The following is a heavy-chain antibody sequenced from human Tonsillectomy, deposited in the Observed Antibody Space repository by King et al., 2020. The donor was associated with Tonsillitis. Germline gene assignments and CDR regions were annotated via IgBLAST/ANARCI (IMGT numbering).Heavy chain of an antibody. V-gene: IGHV4-30-4*07. Sequence: VQLQESGPGLVKPSQTLSLTCAVSGGAISSGGYSWNWIRQPPGKRLEWIGYIYHSGSTFYNPSLKSRVTISVATSKNQFSLKRTSVSAADTAVYYCAGEPIGDYCGGYCDAFDIWGQGTMVTVTS. CDR2: IYHSGST. CDR3: AGEPIGDYCGGYCDAFDI. D-gene: IGHD2-21*02. CDR1: GGAISSGGYS. J-gene: IGHJ3*02.